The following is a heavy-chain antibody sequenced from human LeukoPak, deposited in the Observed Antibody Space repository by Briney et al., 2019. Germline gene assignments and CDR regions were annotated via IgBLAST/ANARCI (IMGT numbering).Heavy chain of an antibody. CDR2: ITDGGGTT. CDR1: GFSFSTYA. D-gene: IGHD3-22*01. V-gene: IGHV3-23*01. J-gene: IGHJ1*01. Sequence: GGSLRLSCSTSGFSFSTYAMGWVRQAPGNGLEWVSTITDGGGTTYYADSVKGRFTISRDNFKNTLYLQMNSLRDDDTAVYYCARRRENYYDRPFHHGGQGTLVSVFS. CDR3: ARRRENYYDRPFHH.